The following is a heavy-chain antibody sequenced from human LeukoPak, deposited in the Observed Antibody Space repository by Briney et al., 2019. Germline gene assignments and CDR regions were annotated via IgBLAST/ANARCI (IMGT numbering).Heavy chain of an antibody. J-gene: IGHJ6*03. CDR3: ARRVGRYFGERAYYYNYMDV. V-gene: IGHV4-38-2*02. D-gene: IGHD3-10*01. CDR1: GYSISSGYY. Sequence: ASETLSLTCTVSGYSISSGYYWGWIRQPPRKGLEWIGSIYHSGSTYYNPSLKSRVTISVDTSKNQFSLKLSSVTAADTAVYYCARRVGRYFGERAYYYNYMDVWGKGTTVTISS. CDR2: IYHSGST.